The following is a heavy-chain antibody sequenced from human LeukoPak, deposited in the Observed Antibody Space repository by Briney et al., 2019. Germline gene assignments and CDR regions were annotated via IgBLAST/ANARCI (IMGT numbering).Heavy chain of an antibody. CDR1: GGSFRGYY. J-gene: IGHJ4*02. Sequence: PSETLSLTCAVYGGSFRGYYWSWIRQPPGHGLKWIGEINPSGSTNYNPSLKRRVTISVDTSKNQFSLKLTSVTAADTAVYCCAREGNYYGSGSYYYAYWGQGTLVTVSS. CDR3: AREGNYYGSGSYYYAY. CDR2: INPSGST. D-gene: IGHD3-10*01. V-gene: IGHV4-34*01.